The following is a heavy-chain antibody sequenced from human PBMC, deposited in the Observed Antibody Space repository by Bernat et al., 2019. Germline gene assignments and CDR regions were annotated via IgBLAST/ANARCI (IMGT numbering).Heavy chain of an antibody. CDR1: GFTFSSYA. CDR2: ISYDGSNK. V-gene: IGHV3-30-3*01. Sequence: QVQLVESGGGVVQPGRSLRLSCAASGFTFSSYAMHWVRQAPGKGLEWVAIISYDGSNKYYADSVKGRFTISRDNSKNTLYLQMNSLKADDTAVYYCARSTTRGYSGFDSPFDYWGQGTLVTVSS. CDR3: ARSTTRGYSGFDSPFDY. J-gene: IGHJ4*02. D-gene: IGHD5-12*01.